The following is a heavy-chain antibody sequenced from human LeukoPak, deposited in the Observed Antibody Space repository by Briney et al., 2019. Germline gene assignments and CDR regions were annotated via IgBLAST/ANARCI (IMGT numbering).Heavy chain of an antibody. D-gene: IGHD1-26*01. CDR1: GGSFSGYY. CDR2: INHSGST. CDR3: ARGYSGRPLDY. J-gene: IGHJ4*02. V-gene: IGHV4-34*01. Sequence: SETLSLTCAVYGGSFSGYYWSWIRQPPGKGLEWIGEINHSGSTNYNPSLKSRVTISVDTSKNQFSLKLSSVTAADTAVYYCARGYSGRPLDYWGQGTLVTVSS.